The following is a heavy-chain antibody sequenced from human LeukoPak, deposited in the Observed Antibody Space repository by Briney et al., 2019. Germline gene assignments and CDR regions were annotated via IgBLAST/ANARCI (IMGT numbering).Heavy chain of an antibody. V-gene: IGHV4-4*07. D-gene: IGHD1-26*01. Sequence: SETLSLTCTVFGGSISSYYWSWIRQTAGKGLEWIGRVYTSGITNYNPSLKSRVTMPLDTSKSQFSLKLSSVTAADTAVYYCARDLTSGSYTGDAFDVWGQGTMVTVSS. CDR1: GGSISSYY. J-gene: IGHJ3*01. CDR3: ARDLTSGSYTGDAFDV. CDR2: VYTSGIT.